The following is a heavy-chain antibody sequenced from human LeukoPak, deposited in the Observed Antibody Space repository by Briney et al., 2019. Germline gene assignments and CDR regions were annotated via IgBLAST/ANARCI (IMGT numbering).Heavy chain of an antibody. D-gene: IGHD3-22*01. CDR1: GYTFTSYG. J-gene: IGHJ3*02. Sequence: AASVKVSCKASGYTFTSYGISWVRQVPGQGLEWMGWISGYKGNTYYAQKFQGRVTMTTDTSTSTAYMELRSLRSDDTALYYCARDLYYYDSSTYTDVFDIWGQGTMVTVSS. V-gene: IGHV1-18*01. CDR3: ARDLYYYDSSTYTDVFDI. CDR2: ISGYKGNT.